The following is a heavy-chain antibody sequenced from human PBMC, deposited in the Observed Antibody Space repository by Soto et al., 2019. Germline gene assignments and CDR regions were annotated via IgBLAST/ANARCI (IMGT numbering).Heavy chain of an antibody. CDR1: GGTFSSYT. D-gene: IGHD3-22*01. CDR3: ARSYYYDSSGYPMN. V-gene: IGHV1-69*02. CDR2: IIPILGIA. Sequence: QVQLVQSGAEVKKPGSSVKVSCKASGGTFSSYTISWVRQAPGQGLEWMGRIIPILGIANYAQKFQGRVTITADKSTSTAYMERSSLRSEDTAVYYCARSYYYDSSGYPMNWGQGTLVTVSS. J-gene: IGHJ4*02.